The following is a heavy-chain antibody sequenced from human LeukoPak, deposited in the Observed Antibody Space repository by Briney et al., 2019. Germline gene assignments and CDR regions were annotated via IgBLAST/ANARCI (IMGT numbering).Heavy chain of an antibody. J-gene: IGHJ6*03. V-gene: IGHV1-2*02. CDR3: ARGPSINMVRGGQWYYYMDV. CDR1: GYSFTGYY. CDR2: INPNSGSP. Sequence: ASLNVSCKASGYSFTGYYMHWVRQAPGQGLEWMGWINPNSGSPNCAQQFQGRVTMTEDTSTSTVYMELSSLRSEDTAVYYCARGPSINMVRGGQWYYYMDVWGKGTTVTISS. D-gene: IGHD3-10*01.